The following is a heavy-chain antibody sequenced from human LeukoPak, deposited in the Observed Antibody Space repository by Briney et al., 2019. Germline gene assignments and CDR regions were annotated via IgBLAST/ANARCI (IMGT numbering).Heavy chain of an antibody. CDR2: ISYSGRT. Sequence: PSETLSLTCTVSGGSTSSSSFYWGWIRQPPGKGLECIGRISYSGRTYYNPSLQSRVTISVDTSKNQFSLRLSSVTAADTAVCYCARLRAYYYDSSGYYNFDFWGQGTLVTVSS. J-gene: IGHJ4*02. CDR1: GGSTSSSSFY. V-gene: IGHV4-39*01. CDR3: ARLRAYYYDSSGYYNFDF. D-gene: IGHD3-22*01.